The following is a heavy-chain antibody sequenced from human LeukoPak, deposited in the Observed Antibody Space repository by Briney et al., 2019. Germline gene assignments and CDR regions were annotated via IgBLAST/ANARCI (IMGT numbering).Heavy chain of an antibody. CDR1: DDSIAGYS. V-gene: IGHV4-59*01. CDR2: IYYSGNT. D-gene: IGHD3-10*01. Sequence: SETLSLTCTVSDDSIAGYSWSWIRQPPGKGLEWIGYIYYSGNTNYNPSLKSRVTVSVDTSKNQFSLKLTSVTAADTAVYYCVRGPYGSGISNWFDPWGQGTLVIVSS. CDR3: VRGPYGSGISNWFDP. J-gene: IGHJ5*02.